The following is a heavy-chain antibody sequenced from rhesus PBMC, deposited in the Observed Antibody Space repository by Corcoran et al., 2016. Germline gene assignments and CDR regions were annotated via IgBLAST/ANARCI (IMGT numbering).Heavy chain of an antibody. V-gene: IGHV4-80*01. J-gene: IGHJ4*01. CDR2: MNVNRRSP. CDR3: ARYNYFTWSPQYYFDY. D-gene: IGHD1-1*01. CDR1: GGSFSSYW. Sequence: QVQLQESGPGLVKPSETLSLTCAVSGGSFSSYWWSWIRQPPGTGLEWIGEMNVNRRSPNDNPSLKRLVTMSKDATTNQFSLNLTSVTAADAGVYYCARYNYFTWSPQYYFDYWGRGVLVTVSS.